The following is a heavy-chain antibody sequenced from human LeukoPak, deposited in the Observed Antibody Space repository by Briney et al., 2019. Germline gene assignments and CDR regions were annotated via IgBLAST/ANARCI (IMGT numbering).Heavy chain of an antibody. CDR3: ARELLGIWFDP. D-gene: IGHD7-27*01. V-gene: IGHV3-48*01. Sequence: GGSLRLSCAASGFTFSSYSMNWVRQAPGKGLEWVSYISSGSRTIDYADSVKGRFTISRDNAKNTLYLQMDSLRAEDTAVYYCARELLGIWFDPWGQGTLVTVSS. CDR1: GFTFSSYS. CDR2: ISSGSRTI. J-gene: IGHJ5*02.